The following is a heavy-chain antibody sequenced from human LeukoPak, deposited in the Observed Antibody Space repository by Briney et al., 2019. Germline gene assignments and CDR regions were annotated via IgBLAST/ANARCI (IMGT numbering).Heavy chain of an antibody. J-gene: IGHJ5*02. CDR2: IYTSGST. CDR3: ARDHGSSWSNTGFDP. V-gene: IGHV4-4*07. CDR1: GYSISSGYY. D-gene: IGHD6-13*01. Sequence: PSETLSLTCTVSGYSISSGYYWGWIRQPAGKGLEWIGRIYTSGSTNYNPSLKSRVTMSVDTSKNQFSLKLSSVTAADTAVYYCARDHGSSWSNTGFDPWGQGTLVTVSS.